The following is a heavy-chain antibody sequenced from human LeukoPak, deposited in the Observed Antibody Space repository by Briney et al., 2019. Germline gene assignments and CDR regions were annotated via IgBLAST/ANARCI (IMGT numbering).Heavy chain of an antibody. D-gene: IGHD3-16*02. Sequence: GASVKVSCKASGYTFTSYGISWVRQAPGQGLEWMGWISAYNGNTNYAQKLQGRVTMTTDTSTSTAYMELRSLRSDDTAVYYCARDKYDYVWGSYRYPHYWGQGTLVTVSS. CDR2: ISAYNGNT. J-gene: IGHJ4*02. CDR1: GYTFTSYG. CDR3: ARDKYDYVWGSYRYPHY. V-gene: IGHV1-18*01.